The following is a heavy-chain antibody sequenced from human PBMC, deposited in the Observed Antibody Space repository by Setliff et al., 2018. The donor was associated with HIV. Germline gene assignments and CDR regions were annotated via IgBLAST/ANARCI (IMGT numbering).Heavy chain of an antibody. CDR1: GGSISSSSYY. J-gene: IGHJ4*02. D-gene: IGHD6-6*01. V-gene: IGHV4-39*07. Sequence: PSETLSLTCTVSGGSISSSSYYWGWIRQPPGKGLEWIGSIYYSGSTNYNPSLKSRVAISVDTSKNQFSVKLSSVTAADTAVYYCARGRHYSSSAPFAIDFWGQGMLVTVSS. CDR2: IYYSGST. CDR3: ARGRHYSSSAPFAIDF.